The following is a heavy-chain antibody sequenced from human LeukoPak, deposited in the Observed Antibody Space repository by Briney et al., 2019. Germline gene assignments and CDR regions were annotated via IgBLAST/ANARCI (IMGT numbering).Heavy chain of an antibody. V-gene: IGHV1-18*01. Sequence: GASVKVSCKAAGYTFTSYGISWVRQAPGQGLEWMGWISAYNGSTNYAQKLQGRVTMTTDTSTSTAYMELRSLRSDDTAVYYCARGGITMVRGVIDAFDIWGQGTMVTVSS. J-gene: IGHJ3*02. D-gene: IGHD3-10*01. CDR3: ARGGITMVRGVIDAFDI. CDR2: ISAYNGST. CDR1: GYTFTSYG.